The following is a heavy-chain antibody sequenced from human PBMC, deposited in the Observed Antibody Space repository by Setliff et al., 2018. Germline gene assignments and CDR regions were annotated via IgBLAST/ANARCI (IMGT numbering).Heavy chain of an antibody. CDR3: ATGFLRYDILTGYYQRPHYLEY. V-gene: IGHV1-24*01. J-gene: IGHJ4*02. D-gene: IGHD3-9*01. CDR1: GSTVTESS. CDR2: FDPEDGER. Sequence: GASVKVSCKVSGSTVTESSMHWVRQAPGKGLEWMGGFDPEDGERIYAQHFQGRLTMTEDTSTDTAYMELSSLRSEDTAVYYCATGFLRYDILTGYYQRPHYLEYWGQGTLVTVSS.